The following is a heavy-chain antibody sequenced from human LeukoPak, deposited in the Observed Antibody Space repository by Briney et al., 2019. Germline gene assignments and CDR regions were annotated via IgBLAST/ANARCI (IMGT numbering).Heavy chain of an antibody. Sequence: GGSLRLSCAASGFTFSSYAMHRVRQAPGKGLEWVAVISYDGSNKYYADSVKGRFTISRDNSKNTLYLQMNSLRAEDTAVYYCARGLIAVASEVAFDIWGQGTMVTVSS. J-gene: IGHJ3*02. CDR3: ARGLIAVASEVAFDI. D-gene: IGHD6-19*01. CDR1: GFTFSSYA. CDR2: ISYDGSNK. V-gene: IGHV3-30*04.